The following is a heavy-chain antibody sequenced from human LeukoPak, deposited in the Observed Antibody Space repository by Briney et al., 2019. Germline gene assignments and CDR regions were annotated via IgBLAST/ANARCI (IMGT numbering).Heavy chain of an antibody. CDR3: ARAICSGGSCYPIFDY. D-gene: IGHD2-15*01. Sequence: GGSLRLSCAASGFTFSSYSMNWVRQAPGKGLEWVSYISSSSSTIYYADSVKGRFTISRDNAKNSLYLQMNSLRAEDTAVYYCARAICSGGSCYPIFDYWGQGTLVTVSS. J-gene: IGHJ4*02. V-gene: IGHV3-48*01. CDR2: ISSSSSTI. CDR1: GFTFSSYS.